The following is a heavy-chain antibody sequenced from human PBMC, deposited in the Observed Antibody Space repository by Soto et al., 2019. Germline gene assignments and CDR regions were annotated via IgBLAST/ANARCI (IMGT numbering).Heavy chain of an antibody. V-gene: IGHV4-31*03. CDR2: IYYSGST. J-gene: IGHJ5*02. Sequence: TLSLTCTVSGGSISSGGYYWSWIRQHPGKGLEWIGYIYYSGSTYYNPSLKSRVTISVDTSKNQFSLKLSSVTAADTAVYYCVRAEDYDFYWFVPRGQGTLLTVS. D-gene: IGHD3-3*01. CDR1: GGSISSGGYY. CDR3: VRAEDYDFYWFVP.